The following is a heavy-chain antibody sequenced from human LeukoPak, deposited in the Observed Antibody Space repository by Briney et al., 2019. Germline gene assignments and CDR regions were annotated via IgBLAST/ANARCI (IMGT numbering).Heavy chain of an antibody. CDR1: GGSISSYY. CDR3: ASGIRCDYYDSSGYLDY. V-gene: IGHV4-4*07. Sequence: SEPLSLTCTVSGGSISSYYWTWIRQPAGKGLEWIVRIHTSGSTNHNPSHKSRVTISVDTSKNQFSLKLSSVTAADTAVYYCASGIRCDYYDSSGYLDYWGQGTLVTVSS. D-gene: IGHD3-22*01. CDR2: IHTSGST. J-gene: IGHJ4*02.